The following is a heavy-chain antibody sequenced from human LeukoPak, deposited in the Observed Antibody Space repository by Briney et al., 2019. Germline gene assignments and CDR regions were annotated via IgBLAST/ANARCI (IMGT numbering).Heavy chain of an antibody. CDR3: ARGLSSHYYFDY. V-gene: IGHV4-31*03. CDR1: GGSISRGVYY. Sequence: PSETLSLTCTVSGGSISRGVYYWSWIRQHPGKGLEWIGYIYYSGSTYYNPSLKSRVTISVDTSKNQFSLKLSSVTAADTAVYYCARGLSSHYYFDYWGQGTLVTVSS. CDR2: IYYSGST. D-gene: IGHD6-13*01. J-gene: IGHJ4*02.